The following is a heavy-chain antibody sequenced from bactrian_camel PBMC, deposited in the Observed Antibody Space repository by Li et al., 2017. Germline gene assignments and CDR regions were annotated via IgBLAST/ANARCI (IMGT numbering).Heavy chain of an antibody. V-gene: IGHV3S55*01. CDR2: VSIDGST. Sequence: QLVESGGGSVQPGGTLKLSCTVSGFSSGDYAMGWYRQSPGNKCEMVSTVSIDGSTFYVDSVKGRFTISRDDNTNTLYLQLNNLKTEDTATYYCAKAFYTSSSGDGPGNYVRGQGTQVTVS. J-gene: IGHJ4*01. CDR1: GFSSGDYA. CDR3: AKAFYTSSSGDGPGNYV. D-gene: IGHD1*01.